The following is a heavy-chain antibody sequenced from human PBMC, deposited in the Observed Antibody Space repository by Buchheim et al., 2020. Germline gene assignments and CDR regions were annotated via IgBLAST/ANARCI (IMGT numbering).Heavy chain of an antibody. J-gene: IGHJ5*02. V-gene: IGHV4-34*01. CDR2: INHSGST. D-gene: IGHD5-18*01. CDR1: GGSFSGYY. Sequence: QVQLQQWGAGLLKPSETLSLTCAVYGGSFSGYYWSWIRQPPGKGLEWIGEINHSGSTTYNPSLKSRVTISVDTSKNQFSLKLSSVTAADTAVYYCARARGYPNWFDPWGQGTL. CDR3: ARARGYPNWFDP.